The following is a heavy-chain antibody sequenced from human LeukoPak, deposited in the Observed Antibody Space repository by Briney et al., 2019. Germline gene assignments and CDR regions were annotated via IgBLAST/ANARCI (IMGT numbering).Heavy chain of an antibody. Sequence: PGGSLRLSCAASGFTFTSYAMTWVRQAPGKGLEWVSYISSSGSTIYYADSVKGRFTIFRDNAKNSLYLQMNSLRAEDTAVYYCARDPGPYYYDSSGHYYYGMDVWGQGTTVTVSS. CDR3: ARDPGPYYYDSSGHYYYGMDV. V-gene: IGHV3-48*03. J-gene: IGHJ6*02. CDR2: ISSSGSTI. D-gene: IGHD3-22*01. CDR1: GFTFTSYA.